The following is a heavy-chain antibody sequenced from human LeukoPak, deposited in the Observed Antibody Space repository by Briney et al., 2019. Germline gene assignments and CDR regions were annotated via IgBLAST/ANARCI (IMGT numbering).Heavy chain of an antibody. CDR1: GDSVASNSVT. CDR3: ARGVFPAFDI. D-gene: IGHD3-10*01. J-gene: IGHJ3*02. CDR2: TYYRSKWFN. Sequence: SQTLSLTCDTSGDSVASNSVTWNWIRQSPSRGLEWLGRTYYRSKWFNDYAVSVKSRITINPDTSKNQFSLQLNSVTPEDTAVYYCARGVFPAFDIWGQGTMVTVSS. V-gene: IGHV6-1*01.